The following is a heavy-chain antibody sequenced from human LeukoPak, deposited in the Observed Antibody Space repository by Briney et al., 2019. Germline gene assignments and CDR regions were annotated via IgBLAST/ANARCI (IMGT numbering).Heavy chain of an antibody. V-gene: IGHV1-18*01. J-gene: IGHJ4*02. CDR2: ISAYNGNT. Sequence: ASVKVSCTASGYTFTSYGISWVRQAPGQGLEWMGWISAYNGNTNYAQKLQGRVTMTTDTSTSTAYMELRSLRSDDTAVYYCARDTDHYYGSGSYYTDYWGQGTLVTVSS. D-gene: IGHD3-10*01. CDR3: ARDTDHYYGSGSYYTDY. CDR1: GYTFTSYG.